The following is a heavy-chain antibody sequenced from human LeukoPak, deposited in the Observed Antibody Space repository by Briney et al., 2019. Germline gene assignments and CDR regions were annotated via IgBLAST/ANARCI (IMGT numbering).Heavy chain of an antibody. CDR2: ISSSSSTI. Sequence: PGGSLRLSCAASGFTFSSYSMNWVRQAPGKGLEWVSYISSSSSTIYYADSVKGRFIISRDNAKNSLYLQMNSLRAEDTAVYYCARARITGEEVGLDYWGQGTLVTVSS. CDR3: ARARITGEEVGLDY. J-gene: IGHJ4*02. CDR1: GFTFSSYS. V-gene: IGHV3-48*01. D-gene: IGHD1-20*01.